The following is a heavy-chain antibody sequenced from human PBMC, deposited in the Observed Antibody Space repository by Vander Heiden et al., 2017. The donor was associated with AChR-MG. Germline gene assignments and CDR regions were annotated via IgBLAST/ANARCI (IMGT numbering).Heavy chain of an antibody. J-gene: IGHJ4*02. CDR3: APEPGDGSIDY. CDR2: ISWNSGSI. Sequence: EVQLVESGGGLVQPGRSLSISCAASGFTFDDYAMHWVRQAPGKGLEWVSGISWNSGSIGYADSVKGRFTISRDNAKNSLYLQMNSLRAEDTALYYCAPEPGDGSIDYWGQGTLVTVSS. V-gene: IGHV3-9*01. CDR1: GFTFDDYA. D-gene: IGHD5-12*01.